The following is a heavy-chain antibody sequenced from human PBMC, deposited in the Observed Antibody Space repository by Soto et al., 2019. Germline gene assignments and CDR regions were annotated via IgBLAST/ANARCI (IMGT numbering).Heavy chain of an antibody. V-gene: IGHV3-66*01. CDR2: IYSGGST. D-gene: IGHD6-19*01. J-gene: IGHJ4*02. Sequence: GGSLRLSCAASGFTVSSNYMSWVRQAPGKGLEWVSVIYSGGSTYYADSVKGRFTISRDNSKNTLYLQMNSLRAEDTAVYYCARDSIGIAVAGYYFDYWGQGTLVTVSS. CDR1: GFTVSSNY. CDR3: ARDSIGIAVAGYYFDY.